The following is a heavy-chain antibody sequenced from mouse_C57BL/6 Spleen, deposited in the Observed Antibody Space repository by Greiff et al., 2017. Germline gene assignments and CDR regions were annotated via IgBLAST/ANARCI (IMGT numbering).Heavy chain of an antibody. CDR2: IDPENGDT. Sequence: EVKLQESGAELVRPGASVKLSCTASGFNIKDDYMHWVKQRPEQGLEWIGWIDPENGDTEYASKFQGKATITADTSSNTAYLQLSSLTSEDTAVYYCTTYLFAYWGQGTLVTVSA. V-gene: IGHV14-4*01. D-gene: IGHD5-1*01. CDR1: GFNIKDDY. CDR3: TTYLFAY. J-gene: IGHJ3*01.